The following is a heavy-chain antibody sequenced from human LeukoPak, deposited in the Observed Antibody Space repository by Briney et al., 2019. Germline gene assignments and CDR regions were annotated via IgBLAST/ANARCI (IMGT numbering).Heavy chain of an antibody. CDR1: GGSISRGDYY. Sequence: PSQTLSLTCTVSGGSISRGDYYWSWIRQPPGKGLEWIGFIYYSGSTYYNPSLKSRVTISVDTSKNQFSLKLSSVTAADTAVYYCARDSWAEYCSSTSCSEDNWFDPWGQGTLVTVSS. V-gene: IGHV4-30-4*01. J-gene: IGHJ5*02. CDR2: IYYSGST. CDR3: ARDSWAEYCSSTSCSEDNWFDP. D-gene: IGHD2-2*01.